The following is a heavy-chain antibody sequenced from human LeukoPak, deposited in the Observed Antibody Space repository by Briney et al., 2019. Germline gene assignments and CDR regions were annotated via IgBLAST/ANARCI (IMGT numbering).Heavy chain of an antibody. CDR3: ARRYYDSSGYYY. D-gene: IGHD3-22*01. Sequence: SETLSLTCTVSGGSISSSSYYWGWIRQPPGKGLEWIGSIYYSGSTYYNPSLRSRVTISVDTSKNQFSLKLSSVTAADTAVYYCARRYYDSSGYYYWGQGTLVTVSS. CDR1: GGSISSSSYY. CDR2: IYYSGST. J-gene: IGHJ4*02. V-gene: IGHV4-39*01.